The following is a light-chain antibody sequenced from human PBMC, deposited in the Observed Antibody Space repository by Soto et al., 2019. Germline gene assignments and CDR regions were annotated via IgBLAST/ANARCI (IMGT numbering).Light chain of an antibody. CDR1: TSNVANNF. V-gene: IGLV1-51*01. Sequence: QSALTQPPSVSAAPGQKVTISCSGTTSNVANNFVSWYQQFPGKAPKLLIYDDIRRPSGIPDRFSGSKSGTSASLAITGLQAEDEADYYCQSYDSSLSAHVFGTGTKVTVL. CDR3: QSYDSSLSAHV. CDR2: DDI. J-gene: IGLJ1*01.